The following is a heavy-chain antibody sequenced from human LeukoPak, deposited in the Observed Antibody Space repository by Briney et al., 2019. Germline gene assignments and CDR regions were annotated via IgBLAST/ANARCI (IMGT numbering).Heavy chain of an antibody. CDR1: GYTFTSYY. CDR3: ARELSSGWYSFDY. CDR2: ISAYNGNT. D-gene: IGHD6-19*01. V-gene: IGHV1-18*04. J-gene: IGHJ4*02. Sequence: ASVKVSCKASGYTFTSYYMHWVRQAPGQGLEWMGWISAYNGNTNYAQKLQGRVTMTTDTSTSTAYMELRSLRSDDTAVYYCARELSSGWYSFDYWGQGTLVTVSS.